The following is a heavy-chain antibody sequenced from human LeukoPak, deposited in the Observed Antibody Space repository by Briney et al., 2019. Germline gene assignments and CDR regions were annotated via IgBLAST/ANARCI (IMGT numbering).Heavy chain of an antibody. J-gene: IGHJ3*02. D-gene: IGHD2-15*01. CDR1: GFTFSHYW. V-gene: IGHV3-7*01. Sequence: GGSLRLSCAASGFTFSHYWMSWVRQAPGKGLEWVAHIKQDGSDKYYVDSVKGRFTISRDNAKNSLYLQMNSLRAEDTAVYYCARDDIVVVTVSAFDIWGQGTMVTVSS. CDR2: IKQDGSDK. CDR3: ARDDIVVVTVSAFDI.